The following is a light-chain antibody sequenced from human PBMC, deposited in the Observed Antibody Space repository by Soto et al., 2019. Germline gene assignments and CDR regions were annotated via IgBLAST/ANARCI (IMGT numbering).Light chain of an antibody. CDR2: GAA. V-gene: IGKV3-20*01. J-gene: IGKJ2*01. Sequence: EIVLTQSPGTLSLSPGERATLSCRASHSVSSFYLAWYQQKPGQAPRLIINGAANRATGIPDRFSGSGSGTDFTLTISRLEPEDFAVYYCQQYGSLWYTFGQGTKLEIK. CDR3: QQYGSLWYT. CDR1: HSVSSFY.